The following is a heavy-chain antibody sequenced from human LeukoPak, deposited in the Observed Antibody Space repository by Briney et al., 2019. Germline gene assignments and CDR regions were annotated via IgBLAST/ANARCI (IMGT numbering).Heavy chain of an antibody. CDR2: ISAYNGNT. Sequence: GASVKVSCKASGYTFTSYGISWVRPAPGQGLEWMGWISAYNGNTNYAQKLQGRVTMTTDTSTSTAYMELRSLRSDDTAVYYCARDFRLTVRGVILDYWGQGTLVTVSS. D-gene: IGHD3-10*01. CDR3: ARDFRLTVRGVILDY. J-gene: IGHJ4*02. CDR1: GYTFTSYG. V-gene: IGHV1-18*01.